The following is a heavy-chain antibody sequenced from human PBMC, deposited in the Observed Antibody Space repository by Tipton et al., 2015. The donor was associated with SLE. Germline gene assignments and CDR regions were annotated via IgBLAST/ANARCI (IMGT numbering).Heavy chain of an antibody. CDR2: INHSGST. D-gene: IGHD2-15*01. CDR1: GGSISSHY. V-gene: IGHV4-34*09. Sequence: TLSLTCTVSGGSISSHYWSWIRQPPGKGLEWIGEINHSGSTKYNPSLKSRVTISVDTSKNQFSLKLSSVTAADTAVYYCARGVVVVAASPDAFDIWGQGTMVTVSS. CDR3: ARGVVVVAASPDAFDI. J-gene: IGHJ3*02.